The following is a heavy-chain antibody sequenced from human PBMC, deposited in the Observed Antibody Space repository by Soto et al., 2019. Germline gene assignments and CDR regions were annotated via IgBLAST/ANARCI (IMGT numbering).Heavy chain of an antibody. CDR1: GGSFSTYY. J-gene: IGHJ2*01. CDR2: INHSGAT. Sequence: QVQLQQWGAGLLKPSETLSLTCAVYGGSFSTYYWSWIRQPPGKGLEWIGEINHSGATNYNPSLKSRVTISIDTSKDQFSLKLSSVTAADTAVYYCAGGDYWYFDLWGRGTLVIVSS. V-gene: IGHV4-34*01. CDR3: AGGDYWYFDL.